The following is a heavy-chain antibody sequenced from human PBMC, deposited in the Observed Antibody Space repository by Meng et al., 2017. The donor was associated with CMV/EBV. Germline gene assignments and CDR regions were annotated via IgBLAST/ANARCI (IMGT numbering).Heavy chain of an antibody. CDR3: ARAQYSSSCDY. Sequence: VQLLDLGHGRVTPSQTLALPFTLAGGSISSGDHNWSWIRQPPGKCLEWIGYIYYSGSTYYNPSLKSLVTISVDTSKNQFSLKLSSVTAADTAVYYCARAQYSSSCDYWGQGTLVTVSS. J-gene: IGHJ4*02. D-gene: IGHD6-13*01. CDR2: IYYSGST. CDR1: GGSISSGDHN. V-gene: IGHV4-30-4*08.